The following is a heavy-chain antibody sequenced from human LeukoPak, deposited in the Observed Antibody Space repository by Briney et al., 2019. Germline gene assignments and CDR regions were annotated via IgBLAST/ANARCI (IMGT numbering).Heavy chain of an antibody. CDR3: ASGRQLGY. D-gene: IGHD6-13*01. CDR1: GFTFSNYW. CDR2: IKEDGSEK. Sequence: GGSLRLSRAASGFTFSNYWMRWVRQAPGKALEWLANIKEDGSEKYYVDSVKGRFTISRDNARNSLYLQMNSLRAEDTAVYYCASGRQLGYWGQGTLVTVSS. V-gene: IGHV3-7*01. J-gene: IGHJ4*02.